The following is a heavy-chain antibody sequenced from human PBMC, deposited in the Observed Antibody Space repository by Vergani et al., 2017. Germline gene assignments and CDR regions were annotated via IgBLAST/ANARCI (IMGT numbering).Heavy chain of an antibody. J-gene: IGHJ5*02. CDR1: GGSISSYY. Sequence: QVQLQESGPGLVKPSETLSLTCTVSGGSISSYYWSWIRQPPGKGLEWIGRIYTSGSTNYNPSLKSRVTISVDTSKNQFSLKLSSVTAADTAVYYCAREEYSSSPGWFDPWGQGTLVTVSS. D-gene: IGHD6-6*01. CDR2: IYTSGST. CDR3: AREEYSSSPGWFDP. V-gene: IGHV4-4*08.